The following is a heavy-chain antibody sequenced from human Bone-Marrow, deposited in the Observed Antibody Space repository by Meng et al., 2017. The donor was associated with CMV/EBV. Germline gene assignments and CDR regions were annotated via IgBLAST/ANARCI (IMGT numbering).Heavy chain of an antibody. J-gene: IGHJ5*02. D-gene: IGHD3/OR15-3a*01. CDR1: GGSISSNY. Sequence: SETLSLTCTVSGGSISSNYWSWIRQPPGKGLEGVGYIYFSGSTNYNPSLKSRVTISVDTSKNQFSLNLITVTAADTAAYYCARDKGDFWNGYDFWFDPWGQGTLVTVSS. CDR2: IYFSGST. CDR3: ARDKGDFWNGYDFWFDP. V-gene: IGHV4-59*01.